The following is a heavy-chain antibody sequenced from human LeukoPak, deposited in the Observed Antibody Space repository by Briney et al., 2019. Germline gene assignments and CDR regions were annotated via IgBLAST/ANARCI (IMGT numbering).Heavy chain of an antibody. D-gene: IGHD3-22*01. CDR2: ISGSGGST. J-gene: IGHJ3*02. V-gene: IGHV3-23*01. CDR3: AKCYYDSSGYYFGAFDI. Sequence: PGGSLRLSCAASGFTFDDYAMSWVRQAPGKGLEWVSAISGSGGSTYYADSVKGRFTISRDNSKNTLYLQMSSLRAEDTAVYYCAKCYYDSSGYYFGAFDIWGQGTMVTVSS. CDR1: GFTFDDYA.